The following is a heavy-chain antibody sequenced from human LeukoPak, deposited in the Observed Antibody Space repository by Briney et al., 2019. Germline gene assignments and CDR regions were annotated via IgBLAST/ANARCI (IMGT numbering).Heavy chain of an antibody. CDR3: ARHNYYGSGSYSWFDP. D-gene: IGHD3-10*01. CDR2: IYYSGST. V-gene: IGHV4-39*01. CDR1: GGSISSSSYY. J-gene: IGHJ5*02. Sequence: SETLSLNCTVSGGSISSSSYYWGWIRQPPGKGLEWIGSIYYSGSTYYNPSLKSRVTISVDTSKNQFSLKLSSVTAADTAVYYCARHNYYGSGSYSWFDPWGQGTLVTVSS.